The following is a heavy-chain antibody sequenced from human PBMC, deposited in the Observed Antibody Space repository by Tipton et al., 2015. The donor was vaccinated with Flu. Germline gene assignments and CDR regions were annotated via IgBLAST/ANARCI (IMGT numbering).Heavy chain of an antibody. CDR3: ARDNRYDSSGLNWFDP. Sequence: TLSLTCTVSGAPISSGSYYWTWIRQPAGKGLEWIGRIYTSGTTNYNPSLKSRVTISVDTSKNQFSLKLSSVTAADTAVYYCARDNRYDSSGLNWFDPWGQGTLVTVSS. D-gene: IGHD3-22*01. V-gene: IGHV4-61*02. CDR2: IYTSGTT. CDR1: GAPISSGSYY. J-gene: IGHJ5*02.